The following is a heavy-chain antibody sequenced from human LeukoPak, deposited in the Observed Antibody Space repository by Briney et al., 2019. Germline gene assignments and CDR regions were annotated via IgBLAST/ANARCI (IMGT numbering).Heavy chain of an antibody. CDR2: ITGSGLNT. CDR3: AKGLRILV. D-gene: IGHD6-6*01. V-gene: IGHV3-23*01. Sequence: GGSLRLSCAASGFTFNTYGMTWVRQAPGKGLEWVSSITGSGLNTYYADSVKGRFTISRDNSRNTLYLQMNTLRVEDTAVYYCAKGLRILVWGQGTLVTASS. J-gene: IGHJ4*02. CDR1: GFTFNTYG.